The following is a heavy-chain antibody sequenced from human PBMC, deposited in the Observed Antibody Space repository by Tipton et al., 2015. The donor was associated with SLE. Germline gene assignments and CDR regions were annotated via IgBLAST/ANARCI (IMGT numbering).Heavy chain of an antibody. D-gene: IGHD2-21*02. CDR1: GGSISSSSYY. CDR2: IYYSGST. J-gene: IGHJ4*02. CDR3: ARGQAGVTGY. Sequence: TLSLTCTVSGGSISSSSYYWGWIRQPPGKGLEWIGSIYYSGSTYYNPSLKSRVTISVDTSKNQFSLKLSSVTAADTAVYYCARGQAGVTGYWGQGTLVTVSS. V-gene: IGHV4-39*01.